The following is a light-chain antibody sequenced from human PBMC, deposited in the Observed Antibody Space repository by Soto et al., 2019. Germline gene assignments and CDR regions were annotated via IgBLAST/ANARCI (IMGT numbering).Light chain of an antibody. J-gene: IGLJ2*01. CDR1: SSNIGAGYD. CDR3: QSYDSSLSGGV. CDR2: GNS. Sequence: QAVVTQPPSVSGAPGQRVTISCTGSSSNIGAGYDVHWYQQLPGTAPKLLIYGNSNRPSGVPDRFSGSKSGTSASLAITGLQAEDEADYYCQSYDSSLSGGVFGGGTKFTVL. V-gene: IGLV1-40*01.